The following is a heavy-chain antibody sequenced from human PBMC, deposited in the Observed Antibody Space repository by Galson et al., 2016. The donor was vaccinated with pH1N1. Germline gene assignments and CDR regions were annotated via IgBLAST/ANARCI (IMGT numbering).Heavy chain of an antibody. D-gene: IGHD3-10*01. V-gene: IGHV4-4*07. Sequence: SETLSLTCSVSGASVTSHYWSWIRQPAGKRLEWIGRVDMSGTTNSNPALKSRLSMSVDTSKKQLSLKLTSVTAADTGVYYCSRGPSYYGSGVSFVACPYCFGMDVWGRGTAVTVSS. CDR1: GASVTSHY. CDR2: VDMSGTT. J-gene: IGHJ6*02. CDR3: SRGPSYYGSGVSFVACPYCFGMDV.